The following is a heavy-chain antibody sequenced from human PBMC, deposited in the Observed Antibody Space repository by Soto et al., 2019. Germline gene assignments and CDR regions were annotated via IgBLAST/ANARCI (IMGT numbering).Heavy chain of an antibody. V-gene: IGHV3-23*01. J-gene: IGHJ4*02. Sequence: PGGSLRLSCTASGIIFSSFAMSWVRQAPGKGLEWVSSITGSGGSTYYADSAKGRFTISRDNSENTLYLQMNSLRAEDTAIYYCAVPRISRIRGEPPAYWGQGTLVTVSS. D-gene: IGHD3-10*01. CDR1: GIIFSSFA. CDR2: ITGSGGST. CDR3: AVPRISRIRGEPPAY.